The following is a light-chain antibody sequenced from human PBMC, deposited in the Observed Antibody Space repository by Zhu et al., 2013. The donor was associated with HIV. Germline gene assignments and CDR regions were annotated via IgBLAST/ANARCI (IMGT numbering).Light chain of an antibody. V-gene: IGKV1-9*01. CDR3: QHLNRFPVS. Sequence: DIQLTQSPSFLSASVGDRVTITCRASHDIGKYLAWYQQKPGKAPKLLIYAASTLQTGVPSRFSGRGSGTEFTLTISALQSEDFATYYCQHLNRFPVSFGQGTKLEIK. CDR2: AAS. J-gene: IGKJ2*03. CDR1: HDIGKY.